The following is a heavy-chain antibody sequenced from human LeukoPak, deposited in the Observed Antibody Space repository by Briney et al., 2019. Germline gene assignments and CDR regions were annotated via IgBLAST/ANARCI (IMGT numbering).Heavy chain of an antibody. V-gene: IGHV4-4*07. J-gene: IGHJ6*03. D-gene: IGHD3-10*01. CDR3: ARMRGSGYDYMDV. Sequence: SQTLSLPRTVSVGSISSYYWRCIPHPAGRGLECIGRIYTGGSTNYHTTRKSRGAVSVYKYKNQCSLALSSVSAADTAVYYCARMRGSGYDYMDVWGKGTTVTVSS. CDR2: IYTGGST. CDR1: VGSISSYY.